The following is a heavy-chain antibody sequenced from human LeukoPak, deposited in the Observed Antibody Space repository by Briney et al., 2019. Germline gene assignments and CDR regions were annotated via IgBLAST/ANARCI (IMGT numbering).Heavy chain of an antibody. Sequence: GGSLRLSCAASGFTFSTYAMSWVRQGPGKGLEWVSGISGSDGSTYYADSVKGRFTISRDNSKNTLYLQMNSLRAEDTAVYYCARDWDSGYDYVFDYWGQGTLVTVSS. CDR1: GFTFSTYA. CDR3: ARDWDSGYDYVFDY. V-gene: IGHV3-23*01. D-gene: IGHD5-12*01. J-gene: IGHJ4*02. CDR2: ISGSDGST.